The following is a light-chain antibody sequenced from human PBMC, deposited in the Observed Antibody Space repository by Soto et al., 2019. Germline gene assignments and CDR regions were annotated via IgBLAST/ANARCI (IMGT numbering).Light chain of an antibody. J-gene: IGKJ4*01. CDR1: QSVSSNQ. CDR3: QQYGSAPFT. Sequence: EVVLTHSPGTLSLCPWEIATLSCRASQSVSSNQLTWFQQKPGQAPRLLIYAASNRAAGIPDRFSGSGSGTDFTLTISRLEPEDFAVYYRQQYGSAPFTFGGGTKVDIK. CDR2: AAS. V-gene: IGKV3-20*01.